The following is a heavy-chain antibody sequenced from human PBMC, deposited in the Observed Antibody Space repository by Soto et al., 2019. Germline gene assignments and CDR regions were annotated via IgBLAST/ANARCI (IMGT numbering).Heavy chain of an antibody. CDR1: GGTFSSYA. V-gene: IGHV1-69*01. CDR3: ARDRAYYDYVWGSYRQDYYYYGMDV. Sequence: QVQLVQSGAEVKKPGSSVKVSCKASGGTFSSYAISWVRQAPGQGLEWMGGIIPIFGTANYAQKFQGRVTITADESTSTAYMELSSLRSEDTAVYYCARDRAYYDYVWGSYRQDYYYYGMDVWGQGTTVTVSS. CDR2: IIPIFGTA. D-gene: IGHD3-16*02. J-gene: IGHJ6*02.